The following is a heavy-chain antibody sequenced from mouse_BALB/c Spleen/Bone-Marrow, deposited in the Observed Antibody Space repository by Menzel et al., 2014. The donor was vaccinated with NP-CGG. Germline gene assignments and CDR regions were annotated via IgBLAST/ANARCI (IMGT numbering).Heavy chain of an antibody. CDR1: GYTFSSYW. D-gene: IGHD2-10*01. CDR2: ILPGSGST. CDR3: ARAYYVNYDAMDY. V-gene: IGHV1-9*01. J-gene: IGHJ4*01. Sequence: VQRVESGAELMKPGASMKISCKATGYTFSSYWIEWVKPRPGHGLEWIGEILPGSGSTNYNERLKGKATFTADTSSNTAYMQLSSLTSEDSAVYYCARAYYVNYDAMDYWGQGTSVTVSS.